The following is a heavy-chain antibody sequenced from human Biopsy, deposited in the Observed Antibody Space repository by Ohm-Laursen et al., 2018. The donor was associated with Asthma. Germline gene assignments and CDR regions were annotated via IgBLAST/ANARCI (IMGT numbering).Heavy chain of an antibody. J-gene: IGHJ6*02. CDR2: ISYDGRNT. CDR1: GFTFDNYT. V-gene: IGHV3-30*04. CDR3: ARGGLHYYEYYGMDV. D-gene: IGHD2-21*02. Sequence: SLRLSCSASGFTFDNYTMHWVRQAPGKGLEWVTIISYDGRNTYYAGSVEGRFTISRDNSKNTLFLQMSSLRPEDTAVYYCARGGLHYYEYYGMDVWGQGTTVTVSS.